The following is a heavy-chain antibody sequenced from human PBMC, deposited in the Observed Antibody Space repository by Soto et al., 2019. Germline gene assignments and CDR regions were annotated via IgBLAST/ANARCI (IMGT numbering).Heavy chain of an antibody. D-gene: IGHD3-22*01. CDR1: GFTFSNYG. J-gene: IGHJ4*02. CDR3: AKDLGSMIVVVTLDY. CDR2: ISYDGSNK. Sequence: QVQLVESGGGVVQPGRSLRLSCAASGFTFSNYGMHWVRQAPGKGLEWVAVISYDGSNKYYADSVKGRFTISRDNSKNTLSLPMNSLRAEDTAVYYCAKDLGSMIVVVTLDYWGQGTLVTVSS. V-gene: IGHV3-30*18.